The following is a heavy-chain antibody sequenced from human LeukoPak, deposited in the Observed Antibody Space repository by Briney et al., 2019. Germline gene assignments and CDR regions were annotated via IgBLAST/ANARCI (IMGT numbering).Heavy chain of an antibody. Sequence: GGSLRLSCAASGFTFNTFAMTWVRQAPGKGLEWVSSISGSGTTSYYADSVKGRFTISRDNSNYTLFLQMNSLRAQDTPLYCCVKDANYYDSSGYLIPFDYWGLGTLVTVSS. D-gene: IGHD3-22*01. CDR3: VKDANYYDSSGYLIPFDY. V-gene: IGHV3-23*01. CDR2: ISGSGTTS. J-gene: IGHJ4*02. CDR1: GFTFNTFA.